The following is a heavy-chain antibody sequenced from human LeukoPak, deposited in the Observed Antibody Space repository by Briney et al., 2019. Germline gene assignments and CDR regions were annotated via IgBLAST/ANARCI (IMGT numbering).Heavy chain of an antibody. J-gene: IGHJ6*03. CDR3: AKTYSYGIYYYYYMDV. CDR1: GFTFSSYG. Sequence: GGSLRLSCAASGFTFSSYGMHWVRQAPGKGLEWVAFIRYDGSNKYYADSVKGRFTISRDNSKNTLYLQMNSLRAEDTAVYYCAKTYSYGIYYYYYMDVWGKGTTVTVSS. V-gene: IGHV3-30*02. CDR2: IRYDGSNK. D-gene: IGHD5-18*01.